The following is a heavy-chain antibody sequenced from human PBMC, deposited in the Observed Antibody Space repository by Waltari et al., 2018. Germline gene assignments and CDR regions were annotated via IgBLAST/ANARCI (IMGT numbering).Heavy chain of an antibody. J-gene: IGHJ4*02. D-gene: IGHD3-16*02. CDR1: GLTFRDHY. CDR3: ARASSYREFDY. Sequence: EVQLVESGGGLVQPGGPLRLSCAASGLTFRDHYLSWVRPPPGKGLEWVGLTKNKANSYTTEYAASVKGRFTISRDDSKNSLYLQMNSLKTEDTAVYYCARASSYREFDYWGQGTLVTVSS. V-gene: IGHV3-72*01. CDR2: TKNKANSYTT.